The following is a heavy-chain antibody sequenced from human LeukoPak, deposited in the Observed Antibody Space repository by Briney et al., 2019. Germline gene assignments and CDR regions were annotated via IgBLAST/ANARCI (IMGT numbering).Heavy chain of an antibody. Sequence: PGGSLRLSCAASGFTFSSYWMSWVRQAPGKGLEWVANIKEDGSEKYYADSVKGRFTISRDNSKNTLYLQMNSLRAEDTAVYYCAKEEGFRWFDPWGQGTLVTVSS. J-gene: IGHJ5*02. CDR1: GFTFSSYW. V-gene: IGHV3-7*01. CDR3: AKEEGFRWFDP. CDR2: IKEDGSEK.